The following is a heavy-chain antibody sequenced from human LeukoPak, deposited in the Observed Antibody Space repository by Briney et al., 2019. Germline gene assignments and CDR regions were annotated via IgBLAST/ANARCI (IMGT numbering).Heavy chain of an antibody. J-gene: IGHJ6*02. CDR1: GGSFSGYY. CDR2: INHSGST. CDR3: ARDKGPPRARIAAAGTSGMDV. D-gene: IGHD6-13*01. Sequence: SETLSLTCAVYGGSFSGYYWSWIRQPPGKGLEWIGEINHSGSTNYNPSLKSRVTMSVDTSKNQFSLKLSSVTAADTAVYYCARDKGPPRARIAAAGTSGMDVWGQGTTVTVSS. V-gene: IGHV4-34*01.